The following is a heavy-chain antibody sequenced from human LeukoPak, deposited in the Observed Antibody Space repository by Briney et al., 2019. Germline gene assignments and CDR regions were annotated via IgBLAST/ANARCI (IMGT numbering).Heavy chain of an antibody. CDR2: INPNSGGP. V-gene: IGHV1-2*02. CDR3: AGAYSSSWYYFDY. Sequence: GASVKVSCKASGYTFTSYYMHWVRQAPGQGLEWMGWINPNSGGPNYAQKFQGRVTMTRDTSISTAYMELSRLRSDDTAVYYCAGAYSSSWYYFDYWGQGTLVTVSS. D-gene: IGHD6-13*01. J-gene: IGHJ4*02. CDR1: GYTFTSYY.